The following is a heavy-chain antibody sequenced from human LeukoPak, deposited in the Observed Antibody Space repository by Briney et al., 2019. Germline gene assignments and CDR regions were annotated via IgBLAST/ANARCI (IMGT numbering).Heavy chain of an antibody. V-gene: IGHV6-1*01. CDR2: TYYRSKWYN. CDR3: ARAIHVDALVPRWFDP. D-gene: IGHD3-10*01. CDR1: GDSVSSNSAA. Sequence: QTLSLTCAISGDSVSSNSAAWNWIRQSPSRGLEWLGRTYYRSKWYNDYAVSVKSRITINPDISKNQFSLKLSSVTAADTAVYYCARAIHVDALVPRWFDPWGQGTLVTVSS. J-gene: IGHJ5*02.